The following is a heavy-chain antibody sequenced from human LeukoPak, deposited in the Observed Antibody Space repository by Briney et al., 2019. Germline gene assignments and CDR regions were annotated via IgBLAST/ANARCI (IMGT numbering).Heavy chain of an antibody. Sequence: GSVKVSCKASGYTFTSYGISWVRQAPGKGLEWMGWISACNGNTNYAQKVQGRVTMTTNTSTSAAYTELSSLRSDDTAVYYCAPEFVDYWGQGTLVTVSS. CDR2: ISACNGNT. J-gene: IGHJ4*02. CDR1: GYTFTSYG. D-gene: IGHD3-10*01. CDR3: APEFVDY. V-gene: IGHV1-18*01.